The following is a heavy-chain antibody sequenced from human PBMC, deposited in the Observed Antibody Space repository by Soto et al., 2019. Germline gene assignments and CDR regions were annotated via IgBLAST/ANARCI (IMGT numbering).Heavy chain of an antibody. D-gene: IGHD3-3*01. CDR2: IRSKAYGGTT. V-gene: IGHV3-49*05. CDR1: GFTFGDYA. Sequence: NPGGSLRLSCTASGFTFGDYAMSWFRQAPGKGLEWVGFIRSKAYGGTTEYAASVKGRFTISRDDSKSIAYLQMNSLKTEDTAVYYCTREVTYYDFWSGIDYWGQGTLVTVSS. J-gene: IGHJ4*02. CDR3: TREVTYYDFWSGIDY.